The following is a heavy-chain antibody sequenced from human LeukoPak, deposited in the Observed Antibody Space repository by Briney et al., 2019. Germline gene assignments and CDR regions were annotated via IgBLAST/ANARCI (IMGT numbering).Heavy chain of an antibody. Sequence: GGSLRLSCAASGSIPFNSYSMSWVRQAPGKGLEWAAVITSSSETTYYAASVRGRFTISTDNSKNMVYLQMNSLRAEDAATYYCAKMQGYFDYWGQGRLVTVSS. J-gene: IGHJ4*02. CDR3: AKMQGYFDY. CDR1: GSIPFNSYS. CDR2: ITSSSETT. V-gene: IGHV3-23*01.